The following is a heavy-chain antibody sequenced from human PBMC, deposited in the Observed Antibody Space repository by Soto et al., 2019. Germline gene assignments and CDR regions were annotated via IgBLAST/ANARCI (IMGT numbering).Heavy chain of an antibody. D-gene: IGHD3-3*01. CDR2: IWYDGRNK. Sequence: QVQLVESGGGVVQPGRSLRLSCAASGFTFSSYGMHWVRQAPGKGLEWVAVIWYDGRNKYYADYVKGRFTISRDNSKNTLYLQMNSLRAEDTAVYYCARGSGGWLIYHEHGMDDWGQGTTVTVSS. CDR3: ARGSGGWLIYHEHGMDD. J-gene: IGHJ6*02. V-gene: IGHV3-33*01. CDR1: GFTFSSYG.